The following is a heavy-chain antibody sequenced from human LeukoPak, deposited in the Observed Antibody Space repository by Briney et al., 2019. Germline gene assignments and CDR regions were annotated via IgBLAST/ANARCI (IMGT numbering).Heavy chain of an antibody. V-gene: IGHV3-53*01. CDR3: ARGTRYYYDSSGYLDY. J-gene: IGHJ4*02. CDR1: GFTVSSNY. Sequence: GGSLRLSCAASGFTVSSNYMSWVRQAPGKGLEWVSVIYSGGSTYYADSVKGRFTISRDNSKNTLYLQMNSLRAEDTAVYYCARGTRYYYDSSGYLDYWGQGTLVTVSS. CDR2: IYSGGST. D-gene: IGHD3-22*01.